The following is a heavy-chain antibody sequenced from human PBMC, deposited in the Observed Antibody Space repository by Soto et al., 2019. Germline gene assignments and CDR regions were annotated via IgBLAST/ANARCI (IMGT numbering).Heavy chain of an antibody. CDR2: ISAYNGNT. V-gene: IGHV1-18*01. J-gene: IGHJ4*02. CDR3: AREPGLRYFDWSLALDY. Sequence: QVQLVQSGAEVKKPGASVKVSCKASGYTFTSYGISWVRQAPGQGLEWMGWISAYNGNTNYAQKLQGRVTMTTDTSTSTAYMELRSLGADDTAVYYCAREPGLRYFDWSLALDYWGQGTLVTVSS. D-gene: IGHD3-9*01. CDR1: GYTFTSYG.